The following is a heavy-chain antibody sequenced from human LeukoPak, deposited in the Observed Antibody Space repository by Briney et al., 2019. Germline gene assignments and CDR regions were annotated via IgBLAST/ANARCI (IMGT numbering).Heavy chain of an antibody. V-gene: IGHV4-59*08. D-gene: IGHD6-19*01. J-gene: IGHJ4*02. Sequence: SGTLSLPCTVSGGSMSPYHWGWIRQPPGKGLEWAGYIYYSGSTNYNPSLNSRVPISVDTSNTQFSLRLSSVTAADTAIYYCARAVSGRFDYWGQGTLVTVSS. CDR1: GGSMSPYH. CDR3: ARAVSGRFDY. CDR2: IYYSGST.